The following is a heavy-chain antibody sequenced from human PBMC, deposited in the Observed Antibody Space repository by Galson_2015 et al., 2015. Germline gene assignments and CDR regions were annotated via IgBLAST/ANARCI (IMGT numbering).Heavy chain of an antibody. V-gene: IGHV3-7*01. Sequence: SLRLSCAASGFTLSNYWMTWVRQAPGKGLEWVANTNQDGSQKYYVDSVKGRFTISRDTAKNSLYLQMSSLRAEDTAVYYCARSVIIGGGQGTLVTVSS. CDR3: ARSVIIG. CDR2: TNQDGSQK. J-gene: IGHJ4*02. CDR1: GFTLSNYW.